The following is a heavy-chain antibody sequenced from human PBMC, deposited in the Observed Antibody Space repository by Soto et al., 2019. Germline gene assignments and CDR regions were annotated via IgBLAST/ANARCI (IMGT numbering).Heavy chain of an antibody. CDR2: IVVGSGNT. J-gene: IGHJ6*02. CDR1: GFTFTSSA. D-gene: IGHD2-15*01. CDR3: AAERCSGGSCYSDYGMDV. V-gene: IGHV1-58*01. Sequence: GASVKVSCKASGFTFTSSAVQWVRQARGQRLEWIGWIVVGSGNTNYAQKFQERVTITRDMSTSTAYMELSSLRSEDTAVYYCAAERCSGGSCYSDYGMDVWGQGTTVTVSS.